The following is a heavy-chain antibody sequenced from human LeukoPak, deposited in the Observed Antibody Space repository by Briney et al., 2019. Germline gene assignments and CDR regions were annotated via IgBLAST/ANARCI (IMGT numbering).Heavy chain of an antibody. V-gene: IGHV1-8*01. Sequence: ASVKVSCKASGYTFTSYDINWVRQATGQGLEGMGWMNTNSGDTGYVQKFQGRVTMTRSTSIRTAYMELSSLRSEDTAINYCARGGFCLGSHFDYWGQGTLVTVYS. D-gene: IGHD3-10*02. CDR3: ARGGFCLGSHFDY. CDR1: GYTFTSYD. CDR2: MNTNSGDT. J-gene: IGHJ4*02.